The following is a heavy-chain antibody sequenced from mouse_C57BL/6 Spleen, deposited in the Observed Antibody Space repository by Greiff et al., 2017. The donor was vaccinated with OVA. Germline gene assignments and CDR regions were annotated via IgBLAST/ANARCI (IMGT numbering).Heavy chain of an antibody. CDR3: ARVHYYSNYYAMDY. J-gene: IGHJ4*01. V-gene: IGHV3-6*01. CDR2: ISYDGSN. Sequence: DVQLQESGPGLVKPSQSLSLTCSVTGYSITSGYYWNWIRQFPGNKLEWMGYISYDGSNNYNPSLKNRISITRDTSKNQFFLKLNSVTTEDTATYYCARVHYYSNYYAMDYWGQGTSVTVSS. D-gene: IGHD2-5*01. CDR1: GYSITSGYY.